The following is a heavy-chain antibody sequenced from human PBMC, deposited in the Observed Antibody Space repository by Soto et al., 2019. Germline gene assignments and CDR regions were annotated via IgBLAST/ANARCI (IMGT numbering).Heavy chain of an antibody. CDR1: GDSLGSGGHY. CDR3: ARVVHRGYFAILTAY. J-gene: IGHJ4*02. D-gene: IGHD3-9*01. V-gene: IGHV4-31*03. Sequence: PSETLSLTCTVSGDSLGSGGHYWSWILQHPGRGLEWIGHMYDSVNTYYSPSLRSRVTISADRSTNQFYLTLRSVTAAETAVYYCARVVHRGYFAILTAYWGQGTLVTVSS. CDR2: MYDSVNT.